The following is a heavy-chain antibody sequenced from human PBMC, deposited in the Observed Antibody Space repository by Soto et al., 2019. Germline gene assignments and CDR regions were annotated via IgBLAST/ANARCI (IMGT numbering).Heavy chain of an antibody. CDR1: GFTFSSYG. CDR2: ISYDGSNK. D-gene: IGHD2-2*02. Sequence: GGSLRLSCAASGFTFSSYGMHWVRQAPGKGLEWVAVISYDGSNKYYADSVKGRFTISRDNSKNTLYLQMNSLRAEDTAVYYCAKEVPAAISPNHWDYWGQGTLVTVSS. CDR3: AKEVPAAISPNHWDY. J-gene: IGHJ4*02. V-gene: IGHV3-30*18.